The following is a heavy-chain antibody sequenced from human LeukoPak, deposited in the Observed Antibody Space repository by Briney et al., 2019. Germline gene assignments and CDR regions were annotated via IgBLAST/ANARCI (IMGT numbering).Heavy chain of an antibody. CDR3: AKDPTVTGYYFDY. D-gene: IGHD4-17*01. Sequence: GGSLRLSCAASGFTFSSYGMHWVRQAPGKGLEWVAFIRYDGSNKYYADSVKGRFSISRDNSKNTLYLQMNSLRAEDTAVYYCAKDPTVTGYYFDYWGQGTLVTVSS. CDR2: IRYDGSNK. V-gene: IGHV3-30*02. CDR1: GFTFSSYG. J-gene: IGHJ4*02.